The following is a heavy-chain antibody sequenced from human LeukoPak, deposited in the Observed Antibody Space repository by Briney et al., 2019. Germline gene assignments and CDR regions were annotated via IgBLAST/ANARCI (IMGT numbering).Heavy chain of an antibody. J-gene: IGHJ5*02. CDR2: INHSGST. CDR1: GGSFSGYY. V-gene: IGHV4-34*01. D-gene: IGHD6-19*01. Sequence: SETLSLTCAVYGGSFSGYYWSWIRQPPGKGLEWIGEINHSGSTNYNPSLKSRVTISVDTSKNQFSLKLSSVTAADTAVYYCARGAKQWLTPRNWSDPWGQGTLVTVSS. CDR3: ARGAKQWLTPRNWSDP.